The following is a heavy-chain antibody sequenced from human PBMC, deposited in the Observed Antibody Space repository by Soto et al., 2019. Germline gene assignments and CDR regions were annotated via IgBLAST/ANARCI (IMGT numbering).Heavy chain of an antibody. J-gene: IGHJ4*02. CDR1: GFTFSSYA. D-gene: IGHD2-2*01. CDR3: AKGPMGVWYIILVPDASVDY. V-gene: IGHV3-23*01. Sequence: GGSLRLSCAASGFTFSSYAMSWLRQAPGTGLEWVSAITSGGDNTFYADSVRGRFTISRDNSKNTLYLQMNGLRGEDTAVYYCAKGPMGVWYIILVPDASVDYCGQGSLVTVSS. CDR2: ITSGGDNT.